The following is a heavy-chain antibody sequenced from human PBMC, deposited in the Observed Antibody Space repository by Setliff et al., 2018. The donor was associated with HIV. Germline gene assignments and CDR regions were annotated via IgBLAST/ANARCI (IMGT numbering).Heavy chain of an antibody. CDR1: GYIFTNYY. CDR3: ATSINSFDWSTGHYQYTMDV. D-gene: IGHD2-8*02. CDR2: IIPIYGTA. Sequence: VASVKVSCKASGYIFTNYYMHWVRQAPGQGLEWMGGIIPIYGTANSAQKFQGRVTITADESTSTAYMELSTLRSEDTAGYYCATSINSFDWSTGHYQYTMDVWGQGTTVTVSS. J-gene: IGHJ6*02. V-gene: IGHV1-69*13.